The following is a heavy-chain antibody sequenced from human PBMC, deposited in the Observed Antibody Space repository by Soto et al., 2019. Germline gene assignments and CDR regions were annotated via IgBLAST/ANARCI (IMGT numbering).Heavy chain of an antibody. CDR2: IIPIFGTA. CDR3: ARESWSGQLVRYYYCYGMDV. Sequence: QVQLVQSGAEVKKPGSSVKVSCKASGGTFSSYAISWVRQAPGQGLEWMGGIIPIFGTANYAQKFQGRVTITADKSTSTEYMELSSLRSEDTAVYYCARESWSGQLVRYYYCYGMDVWGQGTTDTVSS. V-gene: IGHV1-69*06. D-gene: IGHD6-6*01. J-gene: IGHJ6*02. CDR1: GGTFSSYA.